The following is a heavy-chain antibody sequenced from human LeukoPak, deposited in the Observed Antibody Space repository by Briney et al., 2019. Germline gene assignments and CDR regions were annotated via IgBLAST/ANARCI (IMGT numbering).Heavy chain of an antibody. CDR1: GGSISSYY. Sequence: SETLSLTCTVSGGSISSYYWSWLRQPAGKGLEWIGRIYTSGSTNYNPSLKSRVTMSVDTSKNQFSLKLSSVTAADTAVYYCARDRSHCSSTSCYTANYYYYYMDVWGKGTTVTVSS. CDR3: ARDRSHCSSTSCYTANYYYYYMDV. CDR2: IYTSGST. J-gene: IGHJ6*03. V-gene: IGHV4-4*07. D-gene: IGHD2-2*02.